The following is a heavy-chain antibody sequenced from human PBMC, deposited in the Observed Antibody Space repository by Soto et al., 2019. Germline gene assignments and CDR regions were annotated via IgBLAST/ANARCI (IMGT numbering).Heavy chain of an antibody. Sequence: PSETLSLTCAVSGYFIRNGYYWGWVRHSPGKGLEWIGRIYQSGTTHYSPSLKSRVTISIDTSKNQVSLNLTSVTAADTAVYFCARDRTIIMLRGAGGMDVWGRGTTVTVSS. CDR2: IYQSGTT. CDR3: ARDRTIIMLRGAGGMDV. J-gene: IGHJ6*02. D-gene: IGHD3-10*01. CDR1: GYFIRNGYY. V-gene: IGHV4-38-2*02.